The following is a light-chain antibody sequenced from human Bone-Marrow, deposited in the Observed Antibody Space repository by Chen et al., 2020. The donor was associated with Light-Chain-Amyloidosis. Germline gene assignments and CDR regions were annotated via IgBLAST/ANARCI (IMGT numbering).Light chain of an antibody. CDR3: SSYTITNTLV. V-gene: IGLV2-14*01. Sequence: QSPLTQPPSVSGSPGPPLPTPCTGTSSDVGGDNHVSWYQQHPDKAPKLMIYEVTNRPSWVPDRFSGSKSDNTASLTISGLQTEDEADYFCSSYTITNTLVFGSGTRVTVL. CDR1: SSDVGGDNH. J-gene: IGLJ1*01. CDR2: EVT.